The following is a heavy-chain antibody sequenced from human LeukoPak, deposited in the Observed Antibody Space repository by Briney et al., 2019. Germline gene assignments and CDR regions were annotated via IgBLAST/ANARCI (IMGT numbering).Heavy chain of an antibody. CDR3: ASRSIAAAGENSYYFDY. V-gene: IGHV4-4*07. D-gene: IGHD6-13*01. CDR2: TYTNGST. CDR1: GDSISSYY. Sequence: SETLSLTCTVSGDSISSYYWSWIRQPAGKGLEWIGRTYTNGSTNYNPSLKSRVTMSVDTSKNQFSLKLSSVTAADTAVYYCASRSIAAAGENSYYFDYWGQGTLVTVSS. J-gene: IGHJ4*02.